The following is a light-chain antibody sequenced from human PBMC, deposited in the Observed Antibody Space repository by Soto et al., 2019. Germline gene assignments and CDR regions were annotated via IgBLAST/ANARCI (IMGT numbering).Light chain of an antibody. CDR3: QQYGSSPPWT. CDR2: GAS. V-gene: IGKV3-20*01. J-gene: IGKJ1*01. CDR1: QSVSSSY. Sequence: EIVLTQSPGTLSLSPRERATLSCRASQSVSSSYLAWYQHKPGQAPRLLIYGASSRATGIPDRFSGSGSGTNFTLTISRLEPEDFAVYYCQQYGSSPPWTFGQGTKVDIK.